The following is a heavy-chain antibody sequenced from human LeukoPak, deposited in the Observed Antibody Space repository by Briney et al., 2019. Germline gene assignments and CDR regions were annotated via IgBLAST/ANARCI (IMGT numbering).Heavy chain of an antibody. Sequence: MAGGSLRLSCEASGFTFSSYNMNWVRQAPGKGLEWVSSISSSSSYIYYADSVKGRFTISRDNAKNSLYLQMNSLRAEDTAVYYCARDSHWGAAFDIWGQGTMVTVSS. CDR3: ARDSHWGAAFDI. CDR2: ISSSSSYI. CDR1: GFTFSSYN. J-gene: IGHJ3*02. D-gene: IGHD7-27*01. V-gene: IGHV3-21*01.